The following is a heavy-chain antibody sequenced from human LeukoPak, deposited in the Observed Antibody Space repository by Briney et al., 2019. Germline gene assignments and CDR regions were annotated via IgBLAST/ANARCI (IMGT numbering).Heavy chain of an antibody. Sequence: GGSLRLSCAASGFTFSSYWMSWVRQAPGKGREGVANIKQDGSEKYYVDSVKGRFTISRDDAKNSLYLQMNSLRAEDTAVYYCARDVNYGDYEYYYYYGMDVWGQGTTVTVSS. V-gene: IGHV3-7*01. CDR2: IKQDGSEK. J-gene: IGHJ6*02. CDR1: GFTFSSYW. D-gene: IGHD4-17*01. CDR3: ARDVNYGDYEYYYYYGMDV.